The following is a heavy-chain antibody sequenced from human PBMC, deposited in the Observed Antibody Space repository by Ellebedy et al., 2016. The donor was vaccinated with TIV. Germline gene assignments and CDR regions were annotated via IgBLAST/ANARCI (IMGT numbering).Heavy chain of an antibody. V-gene: IGHV2-5*01. Sequence: SGPTLVKPTQTLTLTCTFSGFSLDTAGVGVGWIRQPPGKALEWLGFLYWNDAQRYSPSLQGRMTITKGTSEDQVVLTMTNMDPVDTARYYCARLFYFDSSGYFVDYWGQGTLVTVSS. CDR1: GFSLDTAGVG. J-gene: IGHJ4*02. CDR2: LYWNDAQ. D-gene: IGHD3-22*01. CDR3: ARLFYFDSSGYFVDY.